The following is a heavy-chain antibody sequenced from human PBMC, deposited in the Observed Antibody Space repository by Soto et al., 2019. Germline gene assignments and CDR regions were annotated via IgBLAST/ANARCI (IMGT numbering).Heavy chain of an antibody. CDR3: ARVGEYGEYQAFDYYYYGMGV. J-gene: IGHJ6*02. Sequence: SEKVAWRASGYPFTSYGISLVRQAPGQGLEWMGWISAYNGNTNYSQKLQGRFTMTADTSTSTAYMDLRSLRSDYTAVYYCARVGEYGEYQAFDYYYYGMGVWGQGTTVTVSS. CDR2: ISAYNGNT. V-gene: IGHV1-18*01. CDR1: GYPFTSYG. D-gene: IGHD4-17*01.